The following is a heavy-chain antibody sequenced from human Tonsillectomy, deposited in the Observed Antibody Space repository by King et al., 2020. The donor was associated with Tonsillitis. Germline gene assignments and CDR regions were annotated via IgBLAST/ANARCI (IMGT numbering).Heavy chain of an antibody. J-gene: IGHJ5*02. CDR1: GFTVGSNY. D-gene: IGHD3-10*01. CDR2: MYSGGST. Sequence: QLVQSGGGLVQPGGSLRLSCAASGFTVGSNYMTWVRQAPGKGLEWVSVMYSGGSTYYADSVKGRFTISRDDSKNILSLQMNSLRGEDTAMYYCAREEDNSGFDPWGQGTLVTVSS. V-gene: IGHV3-66*01. CDR3: AREEDNSGFDP.